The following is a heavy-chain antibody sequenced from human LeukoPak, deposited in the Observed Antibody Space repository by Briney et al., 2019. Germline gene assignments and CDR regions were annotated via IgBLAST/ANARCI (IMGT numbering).Heavy chain of an antibody. D-gene: IGHD6-19*01. Sequence: GGSLRLSCAASGFTFSSYAMSWVRQAPGKGLEWVSAISGSGGSTYYADSVKGRFTISRNNSKNTLYLQMNSLRAEDTAVYYCAKDLRGSGWYYFDCWGQGTLVTVSS. CDR2: ISGSGGST. V-gene: IGHV3-23*01. CDR1: GFTFSSYA. CDR3: AKDLRGSGWYYFDC. J-gene: IGHJ4*02.